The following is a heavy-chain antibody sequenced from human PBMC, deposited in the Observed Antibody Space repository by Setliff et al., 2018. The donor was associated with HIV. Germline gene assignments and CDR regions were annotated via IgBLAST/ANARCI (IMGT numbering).Heavy chain of an antibody. CDR1: NGSISSHY. J-gene: IGHJ4*02. CDR2: MYYSGST. D-gene: IGHD3-22*01. Sequence: SETLSLTCTVSNGSISSHYWSWIRQPPGKGLEWIGNMYYSGSTNYNPSLKSRVTISVDRSQNHFSLKLSSVTAADTAVYYCAREVDYYDSSRYLLLYYFDSWGQGTLVTV. V-gene: IGHV4-59*11. CDR3: AREVDYYDSSRYLLLYYFDS.